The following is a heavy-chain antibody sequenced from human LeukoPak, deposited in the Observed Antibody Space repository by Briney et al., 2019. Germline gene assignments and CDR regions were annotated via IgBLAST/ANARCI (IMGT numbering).Heavy chain of an antibody. CDR3: AKERDSGVPPPFCFAS. Sequence: PGGSLRLSCAASGFTFSSYWMSWVRQAPGKGLEWVSVIYSAGSTYYADSVKGRFTISRDNSKNTVYLKMNGLRAEDTAEYYCAKERDSGVPPPFCFASWGRGTL. J-gene: IGHJ4*02. D-gene: IGHD1-26*01. CDR2: IYSAGST. CDR1: GFTFSSYW. V-gene: IGHV3-66*01.